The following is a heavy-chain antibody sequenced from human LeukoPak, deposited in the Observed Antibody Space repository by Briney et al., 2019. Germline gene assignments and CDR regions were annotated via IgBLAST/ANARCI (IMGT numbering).Heavy chain of an antibody. D-gene: IGHD2/OR15-2a*01. Sequence: SQTLSLTCTVSSGSISSGDYYWSWIRQPPGKGLEWIGYISYSGSTYYNPSLKSRVTISVDTSKNQFSLKLNSVTAADTAVYYCARVLGVSMITTPSWYFDLWGRGTLVTVSS. CDR1: SGSISSGDYY. V-gene: IGHV4-30-4*01. CDR3: ARVLGVSMITTPSWYFDL. CDR2: ISYSGST. J-gene: IGHJ2*01.